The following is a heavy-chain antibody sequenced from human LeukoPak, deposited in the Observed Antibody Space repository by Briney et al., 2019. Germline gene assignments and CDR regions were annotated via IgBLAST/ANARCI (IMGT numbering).Heavy chain of an antibody. Sequence: SGGSLRLSCAASGFTFSSYSMNWVRQAPGKGLEWVSSISSSSSYIYYADSVKGRFTISRDNSKNTLYLQMNSLRAEDTAVYYCAKDRGDYATLIDYWGQGTLVTVSS. D-gene: IGHD4-17*01. J-gene: IGHJ4*02. CDR2: ISSSSSYI. CDR3: AKDRGDYATLIDY. V-gene: IGHV3-21*01. CDR1: GFTFSSYS.